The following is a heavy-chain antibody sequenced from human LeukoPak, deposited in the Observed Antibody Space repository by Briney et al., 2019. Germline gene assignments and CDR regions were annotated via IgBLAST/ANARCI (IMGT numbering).Heavy chain of an antibody. CDR3: ARHTKYSSSSRVFDN. D-gene: IGHD6-6*01. CDR2: IYPGDSDT. CDR1: GYSFTGYW. J-gene: IGHJ4*02. V-gene: IGHV5-51*01. Sequence: GASLKISSKGSGYSFTGYWIGWVRQMPGKGLEWMGIIYPGDSDTRYSPSFQGQVTISADKSISTAYLQWSSLKASDTAMYYCARHTKYSSSSRVFDNWGKGTLVTVS.